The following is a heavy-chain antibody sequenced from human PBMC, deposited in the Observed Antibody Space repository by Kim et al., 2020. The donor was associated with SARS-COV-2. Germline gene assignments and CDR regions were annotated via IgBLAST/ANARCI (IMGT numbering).Heavy chain of an antibody. Sequence: GGSLRLSCEASGFTFSDDYMGWIRQAPGKGLEWVSSISSSGNSKFYADALKGRFTISRDNAKNSLYQQINSRRAEDTALYYCVGYKTIAALPYYFDPWGRGDPDTVSS. CDR3: VGYKTIAALPYYFDP. D-gene: IGHD6-6*01. J-gene: IGHJ4*02. CDR1: GFTFSDDY. CDR2: ISSSGNSK. V-gene: IGHV3-11*01.